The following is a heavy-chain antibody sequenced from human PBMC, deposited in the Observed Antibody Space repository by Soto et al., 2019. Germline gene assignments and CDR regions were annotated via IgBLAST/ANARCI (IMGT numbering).Heavy chain of an antibody. J-gene: IGHJ5*02. CDR1: GYXFTSYL. D-gene: IGHD5-12*01. V-gene: IGHV5-10-1*01. CDR2: IDPSDSYT. Sequence: EXLKITCKSSGYXFTSYLLSWVRQMPGKGLEWIGRIDPSDSYTNYSPSFQGHVTISADKSISTAYLQWSSLKSSDTDMYYCARLVGYSGYDPNRSWCDPWGKGTRVPV. CDR3: ARLVGYSGYDPNRSWCDP.